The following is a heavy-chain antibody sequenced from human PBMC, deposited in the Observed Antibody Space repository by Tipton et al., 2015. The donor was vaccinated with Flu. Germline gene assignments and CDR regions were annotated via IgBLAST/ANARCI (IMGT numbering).Heavy chain of an antibody. J-gene: IGHJ4*02. CDR2: IYYNSGST. Sequence: LRLSCSVSGGSLINSYWSWIRQPQGKGLEWIGNIYYNSGSTTYSPSLKSRVTISVHTSMSQFSLRLTSVTAADTAVYYCARDPSLGMPDYFDYWGQGILVTASS. V-gene: IGHV4-59*12. CDR1: GGSLINSY. D-gene: IGHD2-2*01. CDR3: ARDPSLGMPDYFDY.